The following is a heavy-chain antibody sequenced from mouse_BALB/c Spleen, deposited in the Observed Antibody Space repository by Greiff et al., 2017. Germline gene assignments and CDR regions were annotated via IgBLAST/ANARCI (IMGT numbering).Heavy chain of an antibody. V-gene: IGHV2-3*01. CDR2: IWGDGST. J-gene: IGHJ4*01. Sequence: QGQLKESGPGLVAPSQSLSITCTVSGFSLTSYGVSWVRQPPGKGLEWLGVIWGDGSTNYHSALISRLSISKDNSKSQVFLKLNSLQTDDTATYYCAKLDIPITTVVATLYYAMDYWGQGTSVTVSS. CDR1: GFSLTSYG. D-gene: IGHD1-1*01. CDR3: AKLDIPITTVVATLYYAMDY.